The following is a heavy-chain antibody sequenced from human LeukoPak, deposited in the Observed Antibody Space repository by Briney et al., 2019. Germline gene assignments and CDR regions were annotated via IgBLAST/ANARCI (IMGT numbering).Heavy chain of an antibody. V-gene: IGHV3-21*01. D-gene: IGHD5-12*01. J-gene: IGHJ5*02. Sequence: VKPGGSLRLSCAASGFTFSSYSMNWVRQAPGKGLEWVSSISSSSSCIYYADSVKGRFTISRDNAKNSLYLQMNSLRAEDTAVYYCASNEYSGYDGNWFDPWGQGTLVTVSS. CDR3: ASNEYSGYDGNWFDP. CDR2: ISSSSSCI. CDR1: GFTFSSYS.